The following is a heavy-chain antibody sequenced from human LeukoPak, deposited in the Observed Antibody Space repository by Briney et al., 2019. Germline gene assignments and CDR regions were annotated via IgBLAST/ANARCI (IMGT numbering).Heavy chain of an antibody. Sequence: GSSVKVSCKASGYTFTSYDINWVRQSTGQGLEWMGWMNPNSGNTGYAQKFQGRVTMTRNTSISTAYMELSSLRSEDTAVYYCARGFRVRSALLRYFDWYHGYWFDPWGQGTLVTVSS. CDR1: GYTFTSYD. V-gene: IGHV1-8*01. D-gene: IGHD3-9*01. J-gene: IGHJ5*02. CDR3: ARGFRVRSALLRYFDWYHGYWFDP. CDR2: MNPNSGNT.